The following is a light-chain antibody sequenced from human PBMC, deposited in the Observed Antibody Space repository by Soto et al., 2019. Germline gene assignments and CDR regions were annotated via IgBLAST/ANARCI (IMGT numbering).Light chain of an antibody. Sequence: QSVLTQPPSVSGAPGQRVTISCTGSSSNIGAGYDVHWYQQHPGTAPKLLIYDNNNRPSGVPDRFSGSKSDTSASLAITGLPAEDEADYYCQAFDTSLSGFVVFGGGTQLTVL. J-gene: IGLJ2*01. CDR1: SSNIGAGYD. CDR2: DNN. V-gene: IGLV1-40*01. CDR3: QAFDTSLSGFVV.